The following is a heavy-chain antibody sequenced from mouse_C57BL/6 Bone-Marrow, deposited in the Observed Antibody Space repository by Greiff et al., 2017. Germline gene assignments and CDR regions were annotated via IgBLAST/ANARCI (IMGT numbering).Heavy chain of an antibody. Sequence: EVQLQQSGPELVKPGASVKISCKASGYTFPDYYMNWVKQSHGKSLEWIGDINPNNGGTRYNQKFKGKATLTVDKSSSTAYMELRSLTSEDSAVYSGANLYDYDDYWGQGTTLTVSS. V-gene: IGHV1-26*01. J-gene: IGHJ2*01. CDR3: ANLYDYDDY. CDR2: INPNNGGT. CDR1: GYTFPDYY. D-gene: IGHD2-4*01.